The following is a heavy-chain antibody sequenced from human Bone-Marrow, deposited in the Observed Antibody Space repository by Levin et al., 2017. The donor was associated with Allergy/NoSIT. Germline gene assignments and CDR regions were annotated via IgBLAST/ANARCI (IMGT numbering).Heavy chain of an antibody. J-gene: IGHJ4*02. Sequence: GESLKISCAASGFTFSGYIMNWVRQGPGKGLEWVSAITASGDTTHYADSVKGRFTISRDNSKNMLYLQMNGLRADDTAVYYCAKRVYSATDHFWGQGTLVTVSS. CDR3: AKRVYSATDHF. CDR2: ITASGDTT. CDR1: GFTFSGYI. V-gene: IGHV3-23*01. D-gene: IGHD1-26*01.